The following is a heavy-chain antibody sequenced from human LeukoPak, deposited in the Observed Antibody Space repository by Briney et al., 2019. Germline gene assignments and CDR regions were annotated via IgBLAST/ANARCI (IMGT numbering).Heavy chain of an antibody. V-gene: IGHV1-2*06. Sequence: DSVKVSCKASGYTFTGYYMHWVRQAPGQGLEWMGRINPNSGGTNYAQKFQGRVTMTRDTSISTAYMELSRLRSDDTAVYYCARMYGSGSYLALDYWGQGTLVTVSS. D-gene: IGHD3-10*01. CDR2: INPNSGGT. CDR3: ARMYGSGSYLALDY. J-gene: IGHJ4*02. CDR1: GYTFTGYY.